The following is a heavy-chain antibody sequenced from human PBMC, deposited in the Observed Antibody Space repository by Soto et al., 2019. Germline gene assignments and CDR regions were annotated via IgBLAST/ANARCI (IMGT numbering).Heavy chain of an antibody. D-gene: IGHD3-10*01. V-gene: IGHV1-69*01. CDR3: ARDLDSYVSCNYYHRIAY. Sequence: QVQLVQSGAEVKKPGSSVKVSCKVSGGPFSDYAVSWVRQAPGQGLEWMGGIIPMFGTANYAQKFQGRVTITADESTTTAYMELSSLRSEDTAVYYCARDLDSYVSCNYYHRIAYWGQGTLVTFSS. CDR2: IIPMFGTA. J-gene: IGHJ4*02. CDR1: GGPFSDYA.